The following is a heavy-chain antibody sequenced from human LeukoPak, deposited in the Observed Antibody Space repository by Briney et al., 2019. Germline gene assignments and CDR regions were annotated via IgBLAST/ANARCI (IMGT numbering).Heavy chain of an antibody. J-gene: IGHJ3*02. Sequence: GGSLRLSCAASGFTFNTYWMSWVRQAPGKGLEWVGNIKQDGSEKNYMDSVKGRFTISRDNAKNSLYLQMNSLRAEDTAVYYCARDCSSTSCYFDAFDIWGQGTMVTVSS. V-gene: IGHV3-7*01. CDR2: IKQDGSEK. D-gene: IGHD2-2*01. CDR1: GFTFNTYW. CDR3: ARDCSSTSCYFDAFDI.